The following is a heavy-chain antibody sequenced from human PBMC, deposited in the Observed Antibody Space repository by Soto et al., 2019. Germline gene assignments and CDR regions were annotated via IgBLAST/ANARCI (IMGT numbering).Heavy chain of an antibody. V-gene: IGHV4-59*12. D-gene: IGHD4-17*01. CDR3: ARAYGGNPALFDP. CDR2: IYYSGST. CDR1: GGSISSYY. J-gene: IGHJ5*02. Sequence: PSETLSLTCTVSGGSISSYYWSWIRQPPGKGLEWIGYIYYSGSTNYNPSLKSRVTISVDTSKNTLYLQMNSLRAEDTAVYYCARAYGGNPALFDPWGQGTLVTVSS.